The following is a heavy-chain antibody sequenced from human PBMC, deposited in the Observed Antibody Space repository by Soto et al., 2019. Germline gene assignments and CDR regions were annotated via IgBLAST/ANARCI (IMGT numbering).Heavy chain of an antibody. Sequence: SVGEDCSSRCTSHRGRKRQPPGKGLEYIGSVYYGGAIFYSGNIYYNPSLKSRVTISLDTSKNQFSLRLTSVTAADTVFYYCARDWNSSGRFDPSGQGALVSVSS. J-gene: IGHJ5*02. D-gene: IGHD3-10*01. CDR3: ARDWNSSGRFDP. V-gene: IGHV4-39*02. CDR1: EDCSSRCTSH. CDR2: VYYGGAIFYSGNI.